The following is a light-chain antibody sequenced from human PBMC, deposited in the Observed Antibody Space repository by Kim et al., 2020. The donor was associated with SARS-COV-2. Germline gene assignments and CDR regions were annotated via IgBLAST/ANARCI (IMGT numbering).Light chain of an antibody. CDR2: NVM. CDR1: NNDIGNYKY. Sequence: QSALSQPPSVSGSPGQTVTISCTGTNNDIGNYKYVSWYLQVPGKAPKAIIYNVMERPSGVPDRFSGSKSGATASLTISGLREEDEADYYCCCFAGGGYVFGTGTKVTVL. CDR3: CCFAGGGYV. V-gene: IGLV2-11*01. J-gene: IGLJ1*01.